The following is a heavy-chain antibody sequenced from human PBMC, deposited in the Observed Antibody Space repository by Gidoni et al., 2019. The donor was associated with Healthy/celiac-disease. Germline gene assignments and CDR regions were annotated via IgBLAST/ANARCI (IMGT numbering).Heavy chain of an antibody. J-gene: IGHJ6*02. V-gene: IGHV3-48*03. CDR3: ARVGGSYYDFWSGYVDV. D-gene: IGHD3-3*01. Sequence: EVQLVESGGGLVQPGGSLRLSCAASGFTFSSYEMNWVRQAPGKGLEWVSYISSRCSTIYYADSVKGRFTISRDNAKNSLYLQMNSLRAEDTAVYYCARVGGSYYDFWSGYVDVWGQGTTVTVSS. CDR2: ISSRCSTI. CDR1: GFTFSSYE.